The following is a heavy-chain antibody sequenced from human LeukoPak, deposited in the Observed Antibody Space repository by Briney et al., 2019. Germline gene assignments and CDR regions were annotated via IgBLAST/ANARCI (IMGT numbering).Heavy chain of an antibody. CDR1: GFTFRSYG. Sequence: AGGSLRLSYAASGFTFRSYGMHWVRQAPGKGLEYVSAISSNGGRTYYANSVKGRFTISRDNSRNTLYLQMGSLRAEDMAVYYCATYYYDSGGFHFHHWGQGTLVTVSS. D-gene: IGHD3-22*01. V-gene: IGHV3-64*01. CDR3: ATYYYDSGGFHFHH. CDR2: ISSNGGRT. J-gene: IGHJ1*01.